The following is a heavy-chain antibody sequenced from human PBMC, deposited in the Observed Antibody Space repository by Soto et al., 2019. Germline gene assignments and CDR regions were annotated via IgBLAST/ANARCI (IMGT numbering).Heavy chain of an antibody. CDR2: ISWNGGFI. V-gene: IGHV3-9*01. Sequence: EVQLVESGGGLVQPGRSLRLSCAASGFAFDDYAMHWVRQAPGKGLEWVSGISWNGGFIGYADSVKGRFTISRDNARKSLYLQMNSLRAEDKALYYWAKEIYSSWYGPLDYWGRASLVIVSS. D-gene: IGHD6-13*01. CDR3: AKEIYSSWYGPLDY. J-gene: IGHJ4*02. CDR1: GFAFDDYA.